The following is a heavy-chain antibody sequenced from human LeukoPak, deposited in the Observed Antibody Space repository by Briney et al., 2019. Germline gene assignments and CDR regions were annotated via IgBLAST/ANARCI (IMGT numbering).Heavy chain of an antibody. CDR2: IKQDGSDK. J-gene: IGHJ4*02. Sequence: GGSLRLSCAASGFTFSSYWMNWVRQAPGKGLEWVANIKQDGSDKYYVGSVKGRFTISSDNPKSSLYLQITSLRAEDTAVYYCARGVQYSFYWGQGTLVTVSS. CDR1: GFTFSSYW. CDR3: ARGVQYSFY. V-gene: IGHV3-7*01. D-gene: IGHD5-18*01.